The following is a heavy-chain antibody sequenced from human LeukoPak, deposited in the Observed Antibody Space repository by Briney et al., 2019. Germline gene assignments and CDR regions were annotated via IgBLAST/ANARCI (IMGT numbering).Heavy chain of an antibody. Sequence: SETLSLTCTVSGGSVSSGGYYWSWIRQHPGKGLEWIGYIYYSGSTYYNPSLKSRVTISVDTSKNQFSLKLSSVTAADTAVYYCARAPRLTAFDPWGQGTLVTVSS. J-gene: IGHJ5*02. D-gene: IGHD5-18*01. CDR1: GGSVSSGGYY. V-gene: IGHV4-31*03. CDR3: ARAPRLTAFDP. CDR2: IYYSGST.